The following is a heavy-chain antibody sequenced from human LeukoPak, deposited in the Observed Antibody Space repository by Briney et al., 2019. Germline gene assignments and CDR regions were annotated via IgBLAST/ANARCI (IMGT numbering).Heavy chain of an antibody. CDR3: VREGYSSAWNNWYFDL. J-gene: IGHJ2*01. CDR2: INGDGSST. D-gene: IGHD6-19*01. Sequence: GGSLRLSCAASGFTFSSYWMNWVRQAPGKGLVWVSRINGDGSSTNYADSVKGRFTISRDNSKNTLYLQMNSLRAGDTPVYYCVREGYSSAWNNWYFDLWGRGTLITVSS. CDR1: GFTFSSYW. V-gene: IGHV3-74*01.